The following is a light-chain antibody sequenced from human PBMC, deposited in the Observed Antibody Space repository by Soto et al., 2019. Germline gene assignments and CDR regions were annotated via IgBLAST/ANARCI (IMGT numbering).Light chain of an antibody. V-gene: IGKV3-15*01. J-gene: IGKJ4*01. Sequence: EIEMTQSPATLSVSLLDRTPLXLRASQSVSSNLAWYQQKPGQAPRLLIYGASTRATGIPARFSGSGSGTDFTLTISSLQAEDVAVYYCQQYNSWPLTFGGGTKVDI. CDR3: QQYNSWPLT. CDR2: GAS. CDR1: QSVSSN.